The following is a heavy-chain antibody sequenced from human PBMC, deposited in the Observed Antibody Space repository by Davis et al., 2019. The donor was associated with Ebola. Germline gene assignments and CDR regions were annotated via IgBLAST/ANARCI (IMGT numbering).Heavy chain of an antibody. CDR1: GFTFSSYD. Sequence: GESLKISCAASGFTFSSYDMHWVRQATGKRLEWVSAIGTAGDTYYPGSVKGRFTISRENAKNSLYLQMNSLRAEDTAVYYCARDDRKDYDYIWGSYPDYWGQGTLVTVSS. J-gene: IGHJ4*02. CDR2: IGTAGDT. V-gene: IGHV3-13*01. CDR3: ARDDRKDYDYIWGSYPDY. D-gene: IGHD3-16*01.